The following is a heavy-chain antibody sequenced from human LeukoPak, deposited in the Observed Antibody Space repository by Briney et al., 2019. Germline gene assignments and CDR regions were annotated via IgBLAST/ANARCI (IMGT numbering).Heavy chain of an antibody. V-gene: IGHV1-18*01. CDR3: ARDHGLRYFDWLLVDAFDI. D-gene: IGHD3-9*01. Sequence: ASVKVSCKASGYTFTSYGISWVRQAPGQGLEWMGWISAYNGNTNYAQKLQGRVTMTTDTSTSIAYMELRSLRSDDTAVYYCARDHGLRYFDWLLVDAFDIWGQGTMVTVSS. CDR1: GYTFTSYG. CDR2: ISAYNGNT. J-gene: IGHJ3*02.